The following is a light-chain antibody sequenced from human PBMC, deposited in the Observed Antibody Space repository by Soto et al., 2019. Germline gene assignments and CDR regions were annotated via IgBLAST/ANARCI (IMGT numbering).Light chain of an antibody. CDR1: QSVSIY. CDR2: DAS. V-gene: IGKV3-11*01. Sequence: EIVLSQSPATLSVSAGERATLSCRASQSVSIYLAWYQQKPGQAPRXLIYDASNRATDIPARFSGSGSGTDFTLTISSLEPEDFAIYYCQQRSNWPTFGPGTKVDI. CDR3: QQRSNWPT. J-gene: IGKJ3*01.